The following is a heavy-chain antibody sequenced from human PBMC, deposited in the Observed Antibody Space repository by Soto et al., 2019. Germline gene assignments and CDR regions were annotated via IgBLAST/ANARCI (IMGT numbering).Heavy chain of an antibody. CDR1: GGTFSSYA. CDR3: ARVGSGSYYNGGAFDI. Sequence: SVKVSCKASGGTFSSYAISWVRQAPGQGLEWMGGIIPIFGTANYAQKFQGRVTITADESTSTAYMELSSLRSEDTAVYYCARVGSGSYYNGGAFDIWGQGTMVTVSS. CDR2: IIPIFGTA. V-gene: IGHV1-69*13. D-gene: IGHD3-10*01. J-gene: IGHJ3*02.